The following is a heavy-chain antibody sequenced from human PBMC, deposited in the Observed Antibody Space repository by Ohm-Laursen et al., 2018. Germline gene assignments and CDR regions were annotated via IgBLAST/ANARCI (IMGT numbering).Heavy chain of an antibody. CDR3: AREIRGLDV. J-gene: IGHJ6*02. CDR1: GFAFSGYD. Sequence: SLRLSCAASGFAFSGYDMNWVRQAPGKGLEWLSFISNTFKTIYYADSVRGRFTISRDSAQNSLYLQLNSLRSEDTAVYYCAREIRGLDVWGQGTTVTIPS. D-gene: IGHD3-10*01. V-gene: IGHV3-48*01. CDR2: ISNTFKTI.